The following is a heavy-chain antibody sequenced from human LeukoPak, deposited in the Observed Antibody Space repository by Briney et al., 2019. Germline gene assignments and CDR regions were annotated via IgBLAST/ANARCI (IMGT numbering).Heavy chain of an antibody. Sequence: KPSEPLSLTCTVSGGSISTYYWSWIRQPPGKGLEWIGYIYYSGSTNYNPSLKSRVTISVDTSKNQFSLKLSSVTAADTAVYYCARPMVRGVNDALDIWGQGTMVTVSS. CDR1: GGSISTYY. CDR2: IYYSGST. V-gene: IGHV4-59*08. CDR3: ARPMVRGVNDALDI. D-gene: IGHD3-10*01. J-gene: IGHJ3*02.